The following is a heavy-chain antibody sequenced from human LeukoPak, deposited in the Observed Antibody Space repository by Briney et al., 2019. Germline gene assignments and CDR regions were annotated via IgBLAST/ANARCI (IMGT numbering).Heavy chain of an antibody. D-gene: IGHD3-22*01. CDR3: ASVGYYHSSSFDM. Sequence: SETLSLTCAVYGGSFSGYYWTWIRQPPGKGLEWIGQISHSGNTNYNPSLKSRVTISIDTSKNQFPLRLISVTAADTAVYYCASVGYYHSSSFDMWGQGTMVTVSS. J-gene: IGHJ3*02. CDR2: ISHSGNT. CDR1: GGSFSGYY. V-gene: IGHV4-34*01.